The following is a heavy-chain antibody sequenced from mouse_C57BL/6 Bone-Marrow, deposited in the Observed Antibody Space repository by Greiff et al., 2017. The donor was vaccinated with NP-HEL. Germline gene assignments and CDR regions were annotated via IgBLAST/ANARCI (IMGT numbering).Heavy chain of an antibody. J-gene: IGHJ2*01. CDR1: GFTFSSYA. V-gene: IGHV5-4*01. CDR2: ISDGGSST. CDR3: AREDY. Sequence: EVQRVESGGGLVKPGGSLKLSCAASGFTFSSYAMSWVRQTPEKRLEWVATISDGGSSTYYPDNVKGRFTISRDNAKNNLYLQMSHLRSEDTAMYYCAREDYWGQGTTLTVSS.